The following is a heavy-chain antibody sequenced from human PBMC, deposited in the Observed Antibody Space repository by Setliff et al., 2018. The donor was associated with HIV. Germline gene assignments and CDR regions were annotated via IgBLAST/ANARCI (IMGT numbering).Heavy chain of an antibody. CDR1: GGSIDNNKYY. CDR2: IYHTGRT. D-gene: IGHD3-22*01. V-gene: IGHV4-39*01. CDR3: ASRIYYYDESRVLREEGFVP. Sequence: TCSVSGGSIDNNKYYWTWIRQPPGKGLEWTGSIYHTGRTYYNRSLESRLTISIDTSKNQFSLKLTSVTAAGTAMYYCASRIYYYDESRVLREEGFVPWGQGTLVTVSS. J-gene: IGHJ5*02.